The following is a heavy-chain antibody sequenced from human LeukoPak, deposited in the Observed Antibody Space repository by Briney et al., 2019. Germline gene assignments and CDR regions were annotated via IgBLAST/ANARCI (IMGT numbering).Heavy chain of an antibody. CDR3: ARAEWSNWYFDL. D-gene: IGHD3-3*01. CDR1: GFTFSTYW. J-gene: IGHJ2*01. Sequence: GGSLRLSCAASGFTFSTYWMNWVRQAAGQGLEWVANIKQDGSEKYYVDSVKGRFTLSRDSAKNSLYLQMNSLRAEDTAVYYCARAEWSNWYFDLWGRGTLVTVSS. V-gene: IGHV3-7*03. CDR2: IKQDGSEK.